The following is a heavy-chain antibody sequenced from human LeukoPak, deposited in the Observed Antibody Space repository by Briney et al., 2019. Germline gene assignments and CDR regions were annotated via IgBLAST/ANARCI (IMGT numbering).Heavy chain of an antibody. J-gene: IGHJ6*02. CDR2: ISSSSRTI. V-gene: IGHV3-48*01. Sequence: XWVXQAXGXGLEWVSYISSSSRTISYADSVKGRFTISRDNAKNSLYLQMNSLRAEDTAVYYCARLRYYAMDVWGQGTTVTASS. CDR3: ARLRYYAMDV.